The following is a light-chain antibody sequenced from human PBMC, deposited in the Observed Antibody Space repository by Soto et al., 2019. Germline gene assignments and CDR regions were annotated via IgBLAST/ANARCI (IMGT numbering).Light chain of an antibody. CDR2: VND. J-gene: IGLJ1*01. CDR3: VAGDDPLAAPA. V-gene: IGLV1-44*01. Sequence: HSVLTQPPSASGTPGQRVTISCFGGSSNMGTNTVGWYQQLPGAAPKVLIYVNDKRPSGVPDRFSGSNSGTSASLTISGLQSEDGVNYSCVAGDDPLAAPAFGPGTK. CDR1: SSNMGTNT.